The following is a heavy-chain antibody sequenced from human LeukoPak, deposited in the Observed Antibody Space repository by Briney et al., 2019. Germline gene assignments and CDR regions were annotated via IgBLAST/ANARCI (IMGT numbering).Heavy chain of an antibody. D-gene: IGHD3-10*01. CDR1: GFTFSSYA. Sequence: PGGSLRLSCAASGFTFSSYAMSWVRQAPGKGLEWVSAISGSGGSTYYADSVKGRFTISRDNSKNTLYLQMNSLRAEDTAVYYCAKDSKYYGSGNGYDYWGQGTLVTVSS. CDR2: ISGSGGST. J-gene: IGHJ4*02. CDR3: AKDSKYYGSGNGYDY. V-gene: IGHV3-23*01.